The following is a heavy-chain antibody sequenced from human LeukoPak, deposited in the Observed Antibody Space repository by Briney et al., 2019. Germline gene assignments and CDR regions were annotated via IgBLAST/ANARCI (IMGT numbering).Heavy chain of an antibody. D-gene: IGHD5-24*01. CDR1: GFTFSTYS. V-gene: IGHV3-48*04. CDR2: ISSSSSII. CDR3: GRDYEERATDY. J-gene: IGHJ4*02. Sequence: PGGSLRLSCAASGFTFSTYSMTWVHQAPGKGLEWVSYISSSSSIINYAESVRGRFTISRDNAKNLLYLQMNSLRAEDTAVYYCGRDYEERATDYWGQGTLVTVSS.